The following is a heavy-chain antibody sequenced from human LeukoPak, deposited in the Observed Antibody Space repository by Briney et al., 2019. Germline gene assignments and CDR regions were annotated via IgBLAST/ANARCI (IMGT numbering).Heavy chain of an antibody. V-gene: IGHV3-33*01. CDR2: TWYDGSNK. CDR3: ARDHAMAAYSDY. D-gene: IGHD2-2*01. Sequence: GGSLRLSCAASGFTFSSYGMHWVRQAPGKGLEWVAVTWYDGSNKYYADSVKGRFTISRDNSKNTLYLQMNSLRAEDTAVYYCARDHAMAAYSDYWGQGTLVTVSS. J-gene: IGHJ4*02. CDR1: GFTFSSYG.